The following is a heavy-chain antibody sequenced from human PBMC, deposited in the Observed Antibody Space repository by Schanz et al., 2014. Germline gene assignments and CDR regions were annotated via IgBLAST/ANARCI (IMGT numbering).Heavy chain of an antibody. CDR2: ISGSGGST. CDR1: GFTFSSYA. V-gene: IGHV3-23*01. CDR3: ARDSGSHYVVDY. Sequence: EVQLLESGGGLVQPGGSLRLSCAASGFTFSSYAMSWVRQAPGKGLEWVSAISGSGGSTYYADSVKGRFIISRDNSKNNSKNTLYVQMNSLRAEDTAVYYCARDSGSHYVVDYWGQGTLVNDSS. D-gene: IGHD1-26*01. J-gene: IGHJ4*02.